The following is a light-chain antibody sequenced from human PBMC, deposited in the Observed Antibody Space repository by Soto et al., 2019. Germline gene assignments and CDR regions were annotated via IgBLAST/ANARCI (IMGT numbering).Light chain of an antibody. J-gene: IGLJ1*01. CDR3: SAYTRTSTIV. V-gene: IGLV2-14*01. CDR1: SSDVGTYNY. Sequence: QSVLTQPASVSGSPGQSITISCTGTSSDVGTYNYVSWYQQHPGKAPRLMIFEVSNRPSGVSNRSSGSKSGNTASLTISGLQVEDEADYYCSAYTRTSTIVFGIGTKVTVL. CDR2: EVS.